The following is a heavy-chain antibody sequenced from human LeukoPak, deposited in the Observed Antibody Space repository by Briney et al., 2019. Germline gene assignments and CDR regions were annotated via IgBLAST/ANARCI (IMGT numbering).Heavy chain of an antibody. CDR1: GGSFSGYH. CDR3: ARSCSSTSCAPFDY. J-gene: IGHJ4*02. D-gene: IGHD2-2*01. V-gene: IGHV4-34*01. CDR2: INHSGST. Sequence: SETLSLTCAVYGGSFSGYHWSWIRQPPGKGLEWIGEINHSGSTNYNPSLKSRVTISVDTSKNQFSLKLSSVTAADTAVYYCARSCSSTSCAPFDYRGQGTLVTVSS.